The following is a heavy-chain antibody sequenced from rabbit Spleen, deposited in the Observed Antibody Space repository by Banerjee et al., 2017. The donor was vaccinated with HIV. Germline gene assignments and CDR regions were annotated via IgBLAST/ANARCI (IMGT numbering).Heavy chain of an antibody. Sequence: QEQLVESGGGLVQPGGSLKLSCKGSGFDFSDYGVSWVRQAPGKGLEWIGYIDPIFGRTYYASWVNGRFTISSHNAQNTLYLQLNSLTAADTATYFCVRDLGYDDYSEKGYFNLWGQGTLVTVS. CDR3: VRDLGYDDYSEKGYFNL. J-gene: IGHJ4*01. CDR1: GFDFSDYG. V-gene: IGHV1S47*01. CDR2: IDPIFGRT. D-gene: IGHD2-1*01.